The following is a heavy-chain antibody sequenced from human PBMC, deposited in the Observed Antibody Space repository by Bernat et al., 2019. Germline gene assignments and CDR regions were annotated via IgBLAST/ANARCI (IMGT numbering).Heavy chain of an antibody. CDR2: ISSSGSTI. D-gene: IGHD3-10*01. CDR3: ARDTYEVRGGDY. V-gene: IGHV3-48*03. CDR1: GFTFSSYE. Sequence: EVQLVESGGGLVQPGGSLRLSCAASGFTFSSYEMNWVRQAPGKGLGWVSYISSSGSTIYYADSVKGRFTISRDNAKNSLYLQMNSLRAEDTAVYYCARDTYEVRGGDYWGQGTLVTVSS. J-gene: IGHJ4*02.